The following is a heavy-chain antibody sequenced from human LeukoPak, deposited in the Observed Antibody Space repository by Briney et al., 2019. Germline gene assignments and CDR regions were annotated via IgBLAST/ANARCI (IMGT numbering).Heavy chain of an antibody. D-gene: IGHD2-15*01. CDR3: TRRVDATRWYDP. CDR1: GCTFSTYS. Sequence: GGSLRLSCADSGCTFSTYSMHWVRQAPGEGLVWVSRNADSVKGRFTISRDNAKNTLYLQMNSLRAEDTAVYYCTRRVDATRWYDPWGQGTLVTVSS. V-gene: IGHV3-74*01. J-gene: IGHJ5*02.